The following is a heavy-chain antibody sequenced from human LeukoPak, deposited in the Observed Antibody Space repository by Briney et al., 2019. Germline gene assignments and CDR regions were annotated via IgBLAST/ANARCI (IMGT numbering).Heavy chain of an antibody. CDR1: GYSFTRKW. CDR2: IYPGDSDT. CDR3: ARHSGDYYDSSGHNYYYYYMDV. J-gene: IGHJ6*03. Sequence: GESLKISCKGSGYSFTRKWIGWVRQMPGKGLEWMAIIYPGDSDTRYSPSFQGQVTTSADKSISTAYLQWSSLKASDTAMYYCARHSGDYYDSSGHNYYYYYMDVRGKGTTVTVSS. V-gene: IGHV5-51*01. D-gene: IGHD3-22*01.